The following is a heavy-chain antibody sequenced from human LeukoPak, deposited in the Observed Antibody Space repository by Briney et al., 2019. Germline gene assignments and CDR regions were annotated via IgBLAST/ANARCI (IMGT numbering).Heavy chain of an antibody. V-gene: IGHV3-7*01. CDR3: ARDLGGGPPGY. CDR1: GFTFSNYW. CDR2: IKEDGSEK. D-gene: IGHD4-23*01. J-gene: IGHJ4*02. Sequence: PGGSLRLSCAASGFTFSNYWMSWVRQAPGKGLEWVANIKEDGSEKYYVDSVKGRFTSSRDNAKNSLYLQMKSLRAEDSAVYYCARDLGGGPPGYWGQGTLVTVSS.